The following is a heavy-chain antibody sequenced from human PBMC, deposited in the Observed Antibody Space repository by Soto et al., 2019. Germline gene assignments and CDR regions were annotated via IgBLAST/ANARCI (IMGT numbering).Heavy chain of an antibody. J-gene: IGHJ5*02. CDR1: GFTLSSYA. CDR2: ISYDGSNK. D-gene: IGHD4-17*01. V-gene: IGHV3-30-3*01. Sequence: PGGSLRLSCAASGFTLSSYAMHWVRQAPGKGLEWVAVISYDGSNKYYADSVKGRFTISRDNSKNTLYLQMNSLRAEDTAVYYCARVASSRLRWRESWFDPWGQGTLVTVSS. CDR3: ARVASSRLRWRESWFDP.